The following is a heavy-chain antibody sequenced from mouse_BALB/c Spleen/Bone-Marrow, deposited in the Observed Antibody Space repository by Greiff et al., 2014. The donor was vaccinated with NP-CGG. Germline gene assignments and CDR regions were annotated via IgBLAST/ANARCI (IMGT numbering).Heavy chain of an antibody. Sequence: VQGEESGAKLVRPGSSVKISCKASGYAFSSYWMNWVKQRPGQGLEWIGQIYPGDGDTNYSGKFKGKATLTADESSSTAYMQLSSLTSEDSAVYFCAFGNYDFDYWGQGTTLTVSS. V-gene: IGHV1-80*01. CDR1: GYAFSSYW. CDR2: IYPGDGDT. CDR3: AFGNYDFDY. D-gene: IGHD2-1*01. J-gene: IGHJ2*01.